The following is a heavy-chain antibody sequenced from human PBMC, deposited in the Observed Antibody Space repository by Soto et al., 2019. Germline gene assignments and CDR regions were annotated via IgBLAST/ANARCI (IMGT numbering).Heavy chain of an antibody. CDR2: FDPEDGET. V-gene: IGHV1-24*01. CDR1: GYTFTSYY. Sequence: TSAKFSWKASGYTFTSYYMHWVRQAPGKGLEWMGGFDPEDGETIYAQKFQGRVTMTEDTSTDTAYMELSSLRSEDTAVYYCATGGLYYDISPRGAFDIWGQGTMVTVSS. D-gene: IGHD3-9*01. CDR3: ATGGLYYDISPRGAFDI. J-gene: IGHJ3*02.